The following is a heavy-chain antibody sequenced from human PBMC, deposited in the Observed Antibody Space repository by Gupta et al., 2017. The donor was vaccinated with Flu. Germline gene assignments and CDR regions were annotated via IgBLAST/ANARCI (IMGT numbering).Heavy chain of an antibody. J-gene: IGHJ4*02. CDR2: IYYSGST. V-gene: IGHV4-39*01. CDR3: ARRVRSGGHYSDY. CDR1: GDSINSRSYY. Sequence: QLQLQESGPGLVKHSETLSLTCTVSGDSINSRSYYWGWIRQPPGKGLEWLGSIYYSGSTYDNPSLKSRVTISIDTSKNQFFLKLNSVTAADTAVYYCARRVRSGGHYSDYWGQGTLVTVSS. D-gene: IGHD1-26*01.